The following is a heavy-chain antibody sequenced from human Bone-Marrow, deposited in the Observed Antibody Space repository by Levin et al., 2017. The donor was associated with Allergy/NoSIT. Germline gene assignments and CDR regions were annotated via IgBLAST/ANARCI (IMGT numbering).Heavy chain of an antibody. CDR2: INWNSGNI. CDR3: VKDIRLRMGELSSHFDY. J-gene: IGHJ4*02. Sequence: GGSLRLSCAASGFTFDDFAMHWVRQAPGKGLEWVSGINWNSGNIGYADSVKGRFTISRDNAKNSLYLQMNGLRAEDTAFYYCVKDIRLRMGELSSHFDYWGQGTLVTVSS. CDR1: GFTFDDFA. D-gene: IGHD3-16*02. V-gene: IGHV3-9*01.